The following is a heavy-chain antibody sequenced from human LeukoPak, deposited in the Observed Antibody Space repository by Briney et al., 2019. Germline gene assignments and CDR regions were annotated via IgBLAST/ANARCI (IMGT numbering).Heavy chain of an antibody. CDR3: ARRGDIFTDYAFDY. CDR1: GGSINSNSHH. D-gene: IGHD3-9*01. CDR2: IYYSGTT. V-gene: IGHV4-39*01. Sequence: SETLSLTCSVSGGSINSNSHHWDWIRQAPGKGLEWIGNIYYSGTTSYNPSLKSRVTISVDTSKNQFSLRLSSVAAEDTAVYYCARRGDIFTDYAFDYWGQGTLVTVSS. J-gene: IGHJ4*02.